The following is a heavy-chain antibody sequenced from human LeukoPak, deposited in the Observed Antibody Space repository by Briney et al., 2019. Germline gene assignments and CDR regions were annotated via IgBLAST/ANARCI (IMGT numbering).Heavy chain of an antibody. CDR1: GYIFPNYW. D-gene: IGHD3-3*01. J-gene: IGHJ3*02. V-gene: IGHV5-51*01. Sequence: GESLKISCKGPGYIFPNYWIGWVRQMPGKGLEWMGIIYAGDSDTTYSPSFQGQVTISADKSISTAYLQWSSLKASDTAMYYCARTYYDFWSVADAFDIWGQGTMVTVSS. CDR3: ARTYYDFWSVADAFDI. CDR2: IYAGDSDT.